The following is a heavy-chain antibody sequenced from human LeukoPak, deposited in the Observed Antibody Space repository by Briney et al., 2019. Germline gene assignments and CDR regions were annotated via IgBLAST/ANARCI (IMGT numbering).Heavy chain of an antibody. CDR1: GGSISSYY. CDR3: AGRDFYYFDY. J-gene: IGHJ4*02. CDR2: IYYSGST. Sequence: PSETLSLTCTVSGGSISSYYWSWIRQPPGKGLEWIGYIYYSGSTNYNPSLKSRVTISVDTSKNQFSLKLSSVTAADTAVYYCAGRDFYYFDYWGQGTLVTVSS. V-gene: IGHV4-59*01.